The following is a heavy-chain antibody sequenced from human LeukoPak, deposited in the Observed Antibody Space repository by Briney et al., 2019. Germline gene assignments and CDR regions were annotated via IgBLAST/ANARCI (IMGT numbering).Heavy chain of an antibody. CDR1: GFTLGGHD. D-gene: IGHD5-18*01. J-gene: IGHJ4*02. CDR3: VREARGYHYTYFDY. Sequence: GGSPRLSCTASGFTLGGHDMHWVRQTTGDGLEWVAAVSAGHHAFYAGSVKGRFTVSREDAKNSLYLQMNSLRARDTAVYYCVREARGYHYTYFDYWGQGSLVTVSS. CDR2: VSAGHHA. V-gene: IGHV3-13*01.